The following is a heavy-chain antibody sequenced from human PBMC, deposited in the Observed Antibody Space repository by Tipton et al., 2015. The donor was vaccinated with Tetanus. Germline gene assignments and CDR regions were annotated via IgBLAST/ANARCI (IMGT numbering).Heavy chain of an antibody. CDR2: IHRDGTT. CDR3: ARVSYIRGAENLFDA. CDR1: GGSIDTGGYY. J-gene: IGHJ5*02. Sequence: TLSLTCSVSGGSIDTGGYYWSWIRQYPGQGLEWIGYIHRDGTTFYNPSLRSRTSVSIDTSKNLFSLKATSVTAADTALYYCARVSYIRGAENLFDAWGQGTLVTVSS. D-gene: IGHD1-26*01. V-gene: IGHV4-31*03.